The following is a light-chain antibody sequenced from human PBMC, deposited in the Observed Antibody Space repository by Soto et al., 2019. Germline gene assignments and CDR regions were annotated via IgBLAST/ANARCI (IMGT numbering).Light chain of an antibody. CDR3: AAWDDSLNGHVV. CDR1: NSNIESNT. V-gene: IGLV1-44*01. J-gene: IGLJ2*01. CDR2: SNN. Sequence: QSVLTQPPSASGTHGQRVTISCSGSNSNIESNTVNWYQQLPGTAPKLLIYSNNQRPSGVPDRFSGSKSGTSASLAISGLQSDDEADYYCAAWDDSLNGHVVVGGGTKVTVL.